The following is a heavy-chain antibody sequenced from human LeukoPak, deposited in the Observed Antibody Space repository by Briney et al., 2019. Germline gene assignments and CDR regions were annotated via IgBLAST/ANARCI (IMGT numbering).Heavy chain of an antibody. CDR1: GYTFTSYA. J-gene: IGHJ6*03. CDR3: ARGSVKDGYNSPYYYYMDV. D-gene: IGHD5-24*01. V-gene: IGHV1-46*01. CDR2: INPSGGST. Sequence: ASVKVSCKASGYTFTSYAMNWVRQAPGQGLEWMGIINPSGGSTSYAQKFQGRVTMTRDMSTSTVYMELSSLRSEDTAVYYCARGSVKDGYNSPYYYYMDVWGKGTTVTVSS.